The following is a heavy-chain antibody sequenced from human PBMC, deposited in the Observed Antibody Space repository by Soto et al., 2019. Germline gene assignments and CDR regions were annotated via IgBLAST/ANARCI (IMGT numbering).Heavy chain of an antibody. CDR2: ICGSKST. V-gene: IGHV4-4*07. CDR1: GGSISNYC. D-gene: IGHD3-22*01. CDR3: ARLTWESSGLYYFDY. J-gene: IGHJ4*02. Sequence: SDTPSLTCTVSGGSISNYCWSWIRQPAGKGLEWIGRICGSKSTNYNPSLGGRVTMSVDTSKNQLALTMSSVTAADTAVYYCARLTWESSGLYYFDYWGQGTLVTVSS.